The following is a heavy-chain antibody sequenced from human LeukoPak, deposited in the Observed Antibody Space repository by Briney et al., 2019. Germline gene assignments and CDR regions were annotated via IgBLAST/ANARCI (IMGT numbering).Heavy chain of an antibody. V-gene: IGHV3-7*01. CDR1: GFTFSLYW. D-gene: IGHD5-18*01. CDR2: IRQDGNEI. J-gene: IGHJ5*02. Sequence: GGSLRLSCAASGFTFSLYWMSWVRQAPGKGLEWVANIRQDGNEIYYVDSVKGRFTISRDNAKNALYLQMNSLRVEDTAVYYCAKDPDTTIGNPGFDPWGQGTLVTVSS. CDR3: AKDPDTTIGNPGFDP.